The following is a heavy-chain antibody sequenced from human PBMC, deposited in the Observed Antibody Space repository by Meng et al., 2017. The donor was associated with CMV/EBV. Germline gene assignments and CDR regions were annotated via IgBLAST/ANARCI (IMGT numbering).Heavy chain of an antibody. D-gene: IGHD6-13*01. CDR3: ALAEYSSSLFNY. CDR2: INPSGGSK. V-gene: IGHV1-46*01. Sequence: LVKLRVAVQRPGASAQVSCTASGYTFTSYYMHGVRQAPGQGLEWMGIINPSGGSKSYAQKFQGRVPMTRDTSTSTVYMELSSLRSEDTAVYYCALAEYSSSLFNYWGQGTLVTVSS. J-gene: IGHJ4*02. CDR1: GYTFTSYY.